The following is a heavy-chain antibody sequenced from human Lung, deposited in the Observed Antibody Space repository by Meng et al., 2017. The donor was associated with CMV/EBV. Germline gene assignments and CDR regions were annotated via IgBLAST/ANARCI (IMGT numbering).Heavy chain of an antibody. J-gene: IGHJ4*02. CDR2: IYHSGST. CDR3: ASFPPPGKQWLVTDY. V-gene: IGHV4-4*02. Sequence: QEQLKGAGPGMGKPSGTLSLTCAVSGGSISSSNWWSWVRQPPGKGLEWIGEIYHSGSTNYNPSLKSRVTISVDKSKNQFSLKLSSVTAADTAVYYCASFPPPGKQWLVTDYWGQGTLVTVSS. D-gene: IGHD6-19*01. CDR1: GGSISSSNW.